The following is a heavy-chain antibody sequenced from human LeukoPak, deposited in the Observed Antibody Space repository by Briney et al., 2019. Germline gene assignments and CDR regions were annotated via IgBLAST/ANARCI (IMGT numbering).Heavy chain of an antibody. Sequence: PGGSLRLSCAASGFTFSSYGMHWVRQAPGKGLEWVAFIRYDGSNKYYADSVKGRFTISRGNSKNTLYLQMNSLRAEDTAVYYCAKVGSSLYYMDVWGKGTTVTVSS. J-gene: IGHJ6*03. CDR3: AKVGSSLYYMDV. V-gene: IGHV3-30*02. CDR2: IRYDGSNK. CDR1: GFTFSSYG.